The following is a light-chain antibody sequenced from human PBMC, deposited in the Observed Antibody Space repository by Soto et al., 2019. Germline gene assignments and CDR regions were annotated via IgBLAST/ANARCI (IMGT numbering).Light chain of an antibody. CDR3: QQYNNWPRT. Sequence: EIVMTQSPATLSVSPGERATLSCRPSQSVSSNLAWYQQKPGQAPRLLIYGASTRATGIPARFSGSGSGTEFTLTISSLQSEDFAVYYCQQYNNWPRTLGKGTKV. CDR1: QSVSSN. J-gene: IGKJ1*01. V-gene: IGKV3-15*01. CDR2: GAS.